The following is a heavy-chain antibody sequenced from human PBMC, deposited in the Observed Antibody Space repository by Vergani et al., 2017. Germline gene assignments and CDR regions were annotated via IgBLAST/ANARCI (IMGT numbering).Heavy chain of an antibody. J-gene: IGHJ6*02. D-gene: IGHD6-13*01. CDR3: TTGGYSSSWTYYYYGMDV. Sequence: QVQLVESGGGVVQPGRSLRLSCAASGFTFSSYGMHWVRQAPGKGLEWVAVISYDGSNKYYADSVKGRFTISRDNSKNTLYLQMNSLRAEDTAVYYCTTGGYSSSWTYYYYGMDVWGQGTTVTVSS. CDR2: ISYDGSNK. CDR1: GFTFSSYG. V-gene: IGHV3-30*03.